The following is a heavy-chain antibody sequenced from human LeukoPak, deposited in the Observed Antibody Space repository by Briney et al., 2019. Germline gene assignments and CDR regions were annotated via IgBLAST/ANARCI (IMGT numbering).Heavy chain of an antibody. V-gene: IGHV3-7*01. J-gene: IGHJ4*02. Sequence: PGGSLRLSCVASGFTFSSYWMSWVRQAPGKGLEGVANIREDGSEKYYVDSVKGRFTISRANAKNSLYLQISSLRAEDTAVYYCARGLNYGSGDAFDIWGQGTLVTVSS. CDR3: ARGLNYGSGDAFDI. D-gene: IGHD3-10*01. CDR2: IREDGSEK. CDR1: GFTFSSYW.